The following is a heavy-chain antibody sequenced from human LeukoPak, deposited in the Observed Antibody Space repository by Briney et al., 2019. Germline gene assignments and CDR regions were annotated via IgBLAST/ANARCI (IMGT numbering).Heavy chain of an antibody. CDR1: GGSFSGYY. V-gene: IGHV4-34*01. CDR3: ARQRRWLRWPLNDYYYYMDV. Sequence: SETLSLTCAVYGGSFSGYYWSWIRQPPGKGLEWIGEINHSGSTNYNPSLKSRVTISVDTSKNQFSLKLSSVTAADTAVYYCARQRRWLRWPLNDYYYYMDVWGKGTTVTISS. J-gene: IGHJ6*03. CDR2: INHSGST. D-gene: IGHD5-12*01.